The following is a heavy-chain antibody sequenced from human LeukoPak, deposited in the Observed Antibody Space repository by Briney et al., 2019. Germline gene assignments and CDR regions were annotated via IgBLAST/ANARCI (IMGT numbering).Heavy chain of an antibody. D-gene: IGHD5-12*01. Sequence: ASVKVSCKASGYTCTSYGISWVRQARGQRLEWMGWISAYNGNTNYAQKLQGRVTMTTDTSTSTAYMELRSLRSDDTAVYHCASSGVAGSPSHWGQGTLVTVS. J-gene: IGHJ4*02. V-gene: IGHV1-18*01. CDR3: ASSGVAGSPSH. CDR1: GYTCTSYG. CDR2: ISAYNGNT.